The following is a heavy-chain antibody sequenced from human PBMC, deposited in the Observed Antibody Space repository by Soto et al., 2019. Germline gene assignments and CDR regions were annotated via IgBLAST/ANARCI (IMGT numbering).Heavy chain of an antibody. V-gene: IGHV4-59*01. Sequence: SETLSLTCTVSGGSISSYYWSWIRQPPGKGLEWIGYIYYSGSTNYNPSLKSRVTISVDTSKNQFSLKLSSVTAADTAVYYCARANCTNGVCQVGAIQIGRRYFDYWGQGTLVTVSS. J-gene: IGHJ4*02. CDR2: IYYSGST. D-gene: IGHD2-8*01. CDR1: GGSISSYY. CDR3: ARANCTNGVCQVGAIQIGRRYFDY.